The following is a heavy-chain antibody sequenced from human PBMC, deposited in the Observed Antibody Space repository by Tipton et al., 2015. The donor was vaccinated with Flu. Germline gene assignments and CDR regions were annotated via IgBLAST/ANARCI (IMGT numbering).Heavy chain of an antibody. J-gene: IGHJ4*02. Sequence: SLRLSCAASGFTFDDYAMFWVRQPPGNGLEWVSLISWDGGTTFYADSVKDRFTISRDNSKNSLSLQMNSLGAEDTALYYCGRASNWGFFDHWGQGTLVTVPS. CDR3: GRASNWGFFDH. CDR2: ISWDGGTT. V-gene: IGHV3-43D*04. CDR1: GFTFDDYA. D-gene: IGHD7-27*01.